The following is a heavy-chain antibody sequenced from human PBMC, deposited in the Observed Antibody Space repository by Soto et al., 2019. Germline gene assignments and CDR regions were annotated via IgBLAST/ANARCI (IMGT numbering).Heavy chain of an antibody. D-gene: IGHD6-13*01. CDR1: GGSFDEYF. Sequence: QVALQQWGAGLLKPSQTLSLTCGVSGGSFDEYFWTWIRLTPGQGLEWIGEVHHSGTSYYNPSLKSRLAVSVDTSKSQVSLTLTSVTAADTVVYYCARRKDSSRYFYGMDVWGQGTTVVVS. CDR3: ARRKDSSRYFYGMDV. J-gene: IGHJ6*02. V-gene: IGHV4-34*02. CDR2: VHHSGTS.